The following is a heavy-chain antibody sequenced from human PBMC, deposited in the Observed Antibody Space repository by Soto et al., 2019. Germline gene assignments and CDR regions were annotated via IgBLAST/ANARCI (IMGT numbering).Heavy chain of an antibody. V-gene: IGHV3-23*01. D-gene: IGHD3-16*01. CDR2: ISGSGGST. CDR3: AKGIWAGRDYYYFDY. CDR1: GFTFSSYA. Sequence: PGGSLRLSCAASGFTFSSYAMSWVRQAPGKGLEWVSAISGSGGSTYYADSVKGRFTISRDNSKDTLYLQMNSLRAEDTAVYYCAKGIWAGRDYYYFDYWGQGTLVTVSS. J-gene: IGHJ4*02.